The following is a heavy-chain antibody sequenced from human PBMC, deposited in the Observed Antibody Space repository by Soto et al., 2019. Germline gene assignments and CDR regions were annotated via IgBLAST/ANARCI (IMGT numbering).Heavy chain of an antibody. J-gene: IGHJ5*02. CDR3: ARDGRFGVAAALKWFDP. V-gene: IGHV4-59*01. D-gene: IGHD6-13*01. Sequence: PSETLSLTCTVSGGSISSYYWSWIRQPPGKGLEWIGYIYYSGSTNYNPSLKSRVTISVDTSKNQFSLKLSSVTAADTAVYYCARDGRFGVAAALKWFDPWGQGTLVTVSS. CDR1: GGSISSYY. CDR2: IYYSGST.